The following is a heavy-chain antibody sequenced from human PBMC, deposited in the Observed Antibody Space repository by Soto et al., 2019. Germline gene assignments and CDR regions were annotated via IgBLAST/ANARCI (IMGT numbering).Heavy chain of an antibody. D-gene: IGHD3-9*01. Sequence: GGSLRLSCAASGFTFSSYGMHWVRQAPGKGPEWVAVIWYDGSNKYYADSVKGRFTISRDNSKNTLYLQMNSLRAEDTAVYYCARVGYDILTGYPTGAFDIWGQGTMVTVSS. CDR3: ARVGYDILTGYPTGAFDI. J-gene: IGHJ3*02. CDR2: IWYDGSNK. CDR1: GFTFSSYG. V-gene: IGHV3-33*01.